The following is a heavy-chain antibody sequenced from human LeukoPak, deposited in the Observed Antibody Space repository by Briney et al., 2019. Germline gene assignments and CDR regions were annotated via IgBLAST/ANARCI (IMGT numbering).Heavy chain of an antibody. CDR1: GFTFSSYG. Sequence: GRSLRLSCAASGFTFSSYGMHWVRQAPGEGLVCVSRIKSDGSFTSYADSVKGRFTISRDNAKNTVYLQMNSLRAEDTAVYYCARVRQLSYYMDVWGKGTTVTVSS. CDR2: IKSDGSFT. D-gene: IGHD5-18*01. V-gene: IGHV3-74*01. J-gene: IGHJ6*03. CDR3: ARVRQLSYYMDV.